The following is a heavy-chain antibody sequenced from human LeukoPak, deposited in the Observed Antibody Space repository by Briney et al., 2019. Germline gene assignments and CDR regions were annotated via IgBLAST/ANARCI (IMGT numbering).Heavy chain of an antibody. CDR3: ARDLLY. CDR2: IFGVDGT. D-gene: IGHD1-26*01. J-gene: IGHJ4*02. CDR1: GITVSSHY. Sequence: GGSLRLSCAASGITVSSHYMNWVRRAPAKGLEWVSVIFGVDGTSYADSVKGRFTIPRDNSKNTVYLQMNSLRDEDTAIYYCARDLLYWGQGILVTVSS. V-gene: IGHV3-53*01.